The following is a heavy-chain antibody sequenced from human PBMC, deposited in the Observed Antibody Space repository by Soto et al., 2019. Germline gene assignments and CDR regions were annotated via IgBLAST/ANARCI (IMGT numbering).Heavy chain of an antibody. CDR1: GGSISSYY. Sequence: SETLSLTCTVSGGSISSYYWSWIRQPPGKGLEWIGYIYYSGSTNYNPSLKSRVTISVDTSKNQFSLKLSSVTAADTAVYYCARYSSSWYNWFDPWGQGTLVTVSS. D-gene: IGHD6-13*01. J-gene: IGHJ5*02. V-gene: IGHV4-59*01. CDR3: ARYSSSWYNWFDP. CDR2: IYYSGST.